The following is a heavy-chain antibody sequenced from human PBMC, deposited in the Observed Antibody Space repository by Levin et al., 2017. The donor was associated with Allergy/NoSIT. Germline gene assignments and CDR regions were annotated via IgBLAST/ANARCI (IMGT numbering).Heavy chain of an antibody. CDR1: GFIFDDYA. D-gene: IGHD6-6*01. Sequence: GGSLRLSCAASGFIFDDYAMHWVRQAPGKGLEWVSGIIWNSGIIGYADSVKGRFTISRDNAKNSLYLQMYSLRAEDTALYYCAKDKYSSSDAAFDIWGQGTMVTVSS. V-gene: IGHV3-9*01. CDR2: IIWNSGII. CDR3: AKDKYSSSDAAFDI. J-gene: IGHJ3*02.